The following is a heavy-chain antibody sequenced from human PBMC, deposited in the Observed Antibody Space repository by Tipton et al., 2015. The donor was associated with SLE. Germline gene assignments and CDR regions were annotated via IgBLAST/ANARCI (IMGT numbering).Heavy chain of an antibody. V-gene: IGHV4-39*07. CDR3: ARELDTFDI. J-gene: IGHJ3*02. CDR2: IFYTGST. CDR1: DGSIRSTNYY. Sequence: TLSLTCTVSDGSIRSTNYYWGWIRQPPGKGLEWIGSIFYTGSTYYNPSLKSRVTISVDASKNQFSLRMASVTAADTAVYYCARELDTFDIWGQGTMVTVSS.